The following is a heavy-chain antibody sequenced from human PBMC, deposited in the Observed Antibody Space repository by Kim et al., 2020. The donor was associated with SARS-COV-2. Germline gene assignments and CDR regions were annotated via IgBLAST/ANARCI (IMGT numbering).Heavy chain of an antibody. D-gene: IGHD2-15*01. J-gene: IGHJ3*02. CDR3: ASVVVAATHNAFDI. Sequence: NPSLKSRVTISVDTSKNQFSLKLSSVTAADTAVYYCASVVVAATHNAFDIWGQGTMVTVSS. V-gene: IGHV4-34*01.